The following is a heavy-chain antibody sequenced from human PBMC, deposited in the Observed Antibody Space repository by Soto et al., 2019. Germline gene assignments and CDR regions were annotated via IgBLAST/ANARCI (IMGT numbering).Heavy chain of an antibody. J-gene: IGHJ2*01. Sequence: QVQLVQSGAEVKKPGSSVKVSCKASGGTFSSYTISWVRQAPGQGLEWMGRIIPILGIANYAQKFQGRVTITADKSTSPAYMELSSLRSEDTAVYYCARGDRVAAGTEYFDLWGRGTLVTVSS. D-gene: IGHD6-13*01. CDR3: ARGDRVAAGTEYFDL. CDR2: IIPILGIA. CDR1: GGTFSSYT. V-gene: IGHV1-69*02.